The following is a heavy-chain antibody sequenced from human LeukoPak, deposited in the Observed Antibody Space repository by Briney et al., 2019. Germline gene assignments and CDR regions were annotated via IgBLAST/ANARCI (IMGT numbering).Heavy chain of an antibody. D-gene: IGHD6-19*01. CDR1: GFTFGDYA. V-gene: IGHV3-49*04. J-gene: IGHJ4*02. CDR3: TREHMVAVAAYFDY. CDR2: ISSNAYGGTT. Sequence: QPGRSLRLSCTASGFTFGDYAMSGVRQAPGKGQEWVGFISSNAYGGTTEYAASVKGRITLSRADSKSIAYLQMNSLKTEDTAVYYCTREHMVAVAAYFDYWGQGTLVTVSS.